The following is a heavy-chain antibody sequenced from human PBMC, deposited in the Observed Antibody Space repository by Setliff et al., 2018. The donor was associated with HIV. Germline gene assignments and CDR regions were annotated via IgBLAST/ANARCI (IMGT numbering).Heavy chain of an antibody. J-gene: IGHJ5*02. CDR1: GGSFSGYY. CDR3: ARGDGDTMVRGVIIPNWFDP. Sequence: SETLSLTCAVYGGSFSGYYWTWIRQPPGKGLEWIGDINHSGKTDYNRSLKSRVTISLDTSKNQFSLKLSSVTAADTAVYYCARGDGDTMVRGVIIPNWFDPWGQGTLVTVSS. D-gene: IGHD3-10*01. V-gene: IGHV4-34*01. CDR2: INHSGKT.